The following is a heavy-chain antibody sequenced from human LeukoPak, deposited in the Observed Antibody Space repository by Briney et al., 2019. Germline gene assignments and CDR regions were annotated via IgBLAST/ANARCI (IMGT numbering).Heavy chain of an antibody. CDR3: ARYYRNGPLDY. Sequence: PSETLSLTCNVSGGSISSSSYFWGWIRQPPGKGLEWIGNIYYGGSTYYNPSLKSRVTISVDTSKNQFSLKLSSVTAADTAVFYCARYYRNGPLDYWGQGTLVTVSS. V-gene: IGHV4-39*01. J-gene: IGHJ4*02. CDR2: IYYGGST. D-gene: IGHD1-26*01. CDR1: GGSISSSSYF.